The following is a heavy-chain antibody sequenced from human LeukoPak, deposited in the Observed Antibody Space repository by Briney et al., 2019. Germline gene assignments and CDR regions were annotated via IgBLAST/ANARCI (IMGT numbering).Heavy chain of an antibody. D-gene: IGHD3-10*01. CDR3: ARDGVTMVRGVIPAYYYYGMDV. CDR2: ISSSSSTI. J-gene: IGHJ6*02. V-gene: IGHV3-48*04. Sequence: GGSLRLSCAASGFTFSSYSMNWVRQAPGKGLEWVSYISSSSSTIYYADSVKGRFTISRDNAKNSLYLQMNSLRAEDTAVYYCARDGVTMVRGVIPAYYYYGMDVWGQGTTVTVSS. CDR1: GFTFSSYS.